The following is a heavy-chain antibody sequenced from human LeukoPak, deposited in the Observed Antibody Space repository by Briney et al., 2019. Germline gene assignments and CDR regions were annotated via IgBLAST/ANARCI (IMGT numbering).Heavy chain of an antibody. J-gene: IGHJ4*02. CDR3: ATAPRYQLLSRDAHLFDY. D-gene: IGHD2-2*01. Sequence: SQTLSLTCAISGDSVSSNSAAWNWIRQSPSRGLEWLGRTYYRSKWYNDYAVSVKSRITINPDTSKNQFSLQLNSVTPEDTAVYYCATAPRYQLLSRDAHLFDYWGQGTLVTVSS. CDR1: GDSVSSNSAA. CDR2: TYYRSKWYN. V-gene: IGHV6-1*01.